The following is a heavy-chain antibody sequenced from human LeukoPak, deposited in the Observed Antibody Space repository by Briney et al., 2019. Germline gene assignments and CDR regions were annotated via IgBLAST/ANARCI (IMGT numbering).Heavy chain of an antibody. CDR3: ARDRIAAREGSDY. CDR1: GYTSTGYY. D-gene: IGHD6-6*01. CDR2: INPNSGGT. Sequence: GASVKVSCKASGYTSTGYYMHWVRQAPGQGLEWMGWINPNSGGTNYAQKFQGRVTMTRDTSISTAYMELSRLRSDDTAVYYCARDRIAAREGSDYWGQGTLVTVSS. J-gene: IGHJ4*02. V-gene: IGHV1-2*02.